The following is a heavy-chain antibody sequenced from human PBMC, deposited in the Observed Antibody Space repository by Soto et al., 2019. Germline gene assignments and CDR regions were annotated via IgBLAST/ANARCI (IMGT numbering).Heavy chain of an antibody. V-gene: IGHV1-3*04. D-gene: IGHD2-21*01. Sequence: ASVKVSCKASGYTFTAFPIHWVRQAPGRSPEWMGWINTANGDTKYSQKFQGRVTITSDTSASTVYMELSSLTSQDTAVYYCTRAPRGECWGQGTLVTVSS. J-gene: IGHJ1*01. CDR2: INTANGDT. CDR1: GYTFTAFP. CDR3: TRAPRGEC.